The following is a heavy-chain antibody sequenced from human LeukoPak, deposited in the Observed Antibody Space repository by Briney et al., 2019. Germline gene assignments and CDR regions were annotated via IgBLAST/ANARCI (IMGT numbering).Heavy chain of an antibody. J-gene: IGHJ4*02. V-gene: IGHV4-34*01. D-gene: IGHD1-26*01. CDR1: GGSFSGYY. Sequence: ASETLSLTCAVYGGSFSGYYWSWIRQPPGKGLEWIGEINHSGSTNYNPSLKSRVTISVDTSKNQFSLKLSSVTAADTAVYYCARHMYSGSYSVDYWGQGTLVTVSS. CDR3: ARHMYSGSYSVDY. CDR2: INHSGST.